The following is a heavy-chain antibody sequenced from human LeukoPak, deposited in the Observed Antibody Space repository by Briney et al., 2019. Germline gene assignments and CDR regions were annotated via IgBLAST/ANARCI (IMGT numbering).Heavy chain of an antibody. CDR1: GFTFSSYA. V-gene: IGHV1-69*01. J-gene: IGHJ4*02. CDR2: IIPIFGTA. Sequence: SGGSLRLSCAASGFTFSSYAISWVRQAPGQGLEWMGGIIPIFGTANYAQKFQGRVTITADESTSTAYMELSSLRSEDTAVYYCARGSGYESFDYWGQGTLVTVSS. D-gene: IGHD5-12*01. CDR3: ARGSGYESFDY.